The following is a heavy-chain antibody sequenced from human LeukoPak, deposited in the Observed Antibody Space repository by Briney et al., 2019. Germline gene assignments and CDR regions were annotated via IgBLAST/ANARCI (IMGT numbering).Heavy chain of an antibody. V-gene: IGHV1-2*06. CDR1: GGTFTGYY. D-gene: IGHD4-11*01. CDR3: ARRGYSNYYFDY. Sequence: GASVKVSCKASGGTFTGYYMHWVRQAPGQGLEWMGRINPNSGGTNYAQKFQGRVTMTRDTSISTAYMELSRLRSDDTAVYYCARRGYSNYYFDYWGQGTLVTVSS. J-gene: IGHJ4*02. CDR2: INPNSGGT.